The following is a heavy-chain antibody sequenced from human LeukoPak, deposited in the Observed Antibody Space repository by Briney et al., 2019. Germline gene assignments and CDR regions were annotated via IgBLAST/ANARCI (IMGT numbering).Heavy chain of an antibody. D-gene: IGHD4-17*01. V-gene: IGHV3-21*01. J-gene: IGHJ5*02. CDR3: ARGGFSTVTTWFDP. CDR1: GFTFSSYS. CDR2: ISSSSSYI. Sequence: GGSLRLSCAASGFTFSSYSMNWVRQAPGKGLEWVSSISSSSSYIYYADSVKGRFTISRDNAKNSLYLQMNSLRAEDTAVYYCARGGFSTVTTWFDPWGQGTLVTVSS.